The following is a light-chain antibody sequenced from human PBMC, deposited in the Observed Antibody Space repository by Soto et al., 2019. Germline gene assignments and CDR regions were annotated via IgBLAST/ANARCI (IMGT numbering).Light chain of an antibody. Sequence: QSVLTQPRSVSGSPGQSVTISCTGTSSDVGGYKYVSWYEQHPGKAPKLIIYDVTKRASGVPDRFSASQSGNTASLTISGLQAEDDADYYCCSYAGSYSFVFGGGTQLTVL. V-gene: IGLV2-11*01. J-gene: IGLJ2*01. CDR3: CSYAGSYSFV. CDR2: DVT. CDR1: SSDVGGYKY.